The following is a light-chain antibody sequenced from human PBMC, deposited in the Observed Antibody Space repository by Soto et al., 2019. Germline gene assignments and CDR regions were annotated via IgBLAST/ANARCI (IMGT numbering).Light chain of an antibody. CDR3: QQRSNWPAN. V-gene: IGKV3-11*01. CDR2: DAS. J-gene: IGKJ5*01. CDR1: QSVSSY. Sequence: EIVFTQSPGTLSLSPGERATLSCSSSQSVSSYLAWYQQKPGQAPRLLIYDASNRASGIPPRFSGSGSGTDFTLAISGLEPEDLAVYYCQQRSNWPANFGQGTRLEIK.